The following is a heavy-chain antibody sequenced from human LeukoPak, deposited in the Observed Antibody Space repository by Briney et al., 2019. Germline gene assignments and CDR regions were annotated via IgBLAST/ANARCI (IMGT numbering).Heavy chain of an antibody. J-gene: IGHJ3*02. CDR1: GFTFSSYS. V-gene: IGHV3-21*01. CDR3: AREGYWIYDSSGYRDAFDI. D-gene: IGHD3-22*01. Sequence: GGSLRLSCAASGFTFSSYSMNWVRQAPGKGLEWVSSISSSSSYIYYADSVKGRFTISRDNAKNSLYLQMNSLRAEDTAVYYCAREGYWIYDSSGYRDAFDIWGQGTMVTVSS. CDR2: ISSSSSYI.